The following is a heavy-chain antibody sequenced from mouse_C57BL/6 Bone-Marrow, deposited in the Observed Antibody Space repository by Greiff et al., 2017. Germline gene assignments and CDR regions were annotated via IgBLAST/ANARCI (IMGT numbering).Heavy chain of an antibody. CDR3: ARLYGNYVAWFAY. J-gene: IGHJ3*01. Sequence: QVHVKQSGPGLVQPSQRLSITCTVSGFSLTSYGVHWVRQSPGKGLEWLGVIWSGGSTDYNAAFISRLSISKDNSKSQVFFKMNSLQADDTAIYYCARLYGNYVAWFAYWGQGTLVTVSA. V-gene: IGHV2-2*01. D-gene: IGHD2-1*01. CDR1: GFSLTSYG. CDR2: IWSGGST.